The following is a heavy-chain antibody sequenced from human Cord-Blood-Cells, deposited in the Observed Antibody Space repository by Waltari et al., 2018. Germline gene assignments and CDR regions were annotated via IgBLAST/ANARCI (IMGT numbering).Heavy chain of an antibody. CDR1: GYTFTSYD. V-gene: IGHV1-8*01. CDR2: MNPNSGNT. CDR3: ARGLVAYCGGDCYSYWYFDL. Sequence: QVQLVQSGAEVKKPGASVKVSCKASGYTFTSYDINWVRQATGQGLEWMGWMNPNSGNTGYAQKFQGRVTMTRNTSISTAYMELSSLRSEDTAVYYCARGLVAYCGGDCYSYWYFDLWGRGTLVTVSS. J-gene: IGHJ2*01. D-gene: IGHD2-21*01.